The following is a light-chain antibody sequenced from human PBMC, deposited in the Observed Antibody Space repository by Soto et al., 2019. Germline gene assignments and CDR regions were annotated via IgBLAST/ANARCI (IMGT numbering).Light chain of an antibody. CDR1: QSVGDY. CDR3: QQRGNLYT. V-gene: IGKV3-11*01. Sequence: IVLTQSPATLSLSLGERATLSCRASQSVGDYLAWYQQQPGQPPRLLISDASNRAAGIPARFSGSGSGTDFTLTISSLEPEDFAVYYCQQRGNLYTFGQGTKLEIK. J-gene: IGKJ2*01. CDR2: DAS.